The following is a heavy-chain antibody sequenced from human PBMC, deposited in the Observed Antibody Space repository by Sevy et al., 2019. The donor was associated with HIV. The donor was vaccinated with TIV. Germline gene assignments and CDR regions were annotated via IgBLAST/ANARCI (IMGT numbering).Heavy chain of an antibody. D-gene: IGHD4-17*01. V-gene: IGHV3-21*01. CDR1: GFTFSSYS. CDR3: ARDSGLTVTYDY. Sequence: EGSLRLSCAASGFTFSSYSMNWVHQAPGKALEWVSSISSSSSYIYYADSVKGRFTISRDNAKNSLYLQMNSLRAEDTAVYYCARDSGLTVTYDYWGQGTLVTVSS. J-gene: IGHJ4*02. CDR2: ISSSSSYI.